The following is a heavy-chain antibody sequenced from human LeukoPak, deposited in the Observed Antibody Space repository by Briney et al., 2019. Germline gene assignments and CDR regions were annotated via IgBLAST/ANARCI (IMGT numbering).Heavy chain of an antibody. CDR2: ISSSSTTI. Sequence: GGSLRLSCAASGFTFSSYSMMWVRQAPGKGLEWVSYISSSSTTIHYADSVKGRFTISRDNAKNSLYLQMNSLRAEDTAVYYRARARRNGFDIWGQGTMVTVSS. V-gene: IGHV3-48*01. J-gene: IGHJ3*02. CDR3: ARARRNGFDI. CDR1: GFTFSSYS.